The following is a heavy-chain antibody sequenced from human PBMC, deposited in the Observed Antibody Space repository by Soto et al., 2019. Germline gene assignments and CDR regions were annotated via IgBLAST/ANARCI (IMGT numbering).Heavy chain of an antibody. CDR3: AREGGSYGPFDC. Sequence: PGGSLRLSCAASGFSVSNKYMNWVRQAPGRGLEWVSVIYSGGGTYYAESVKGRFTISRDNSKNTVYLQMNTLRPEDTAVYYCAREGGSYGPFDCWGQGP. D-gene: IGHD3-10*01. V-gene: IGHV3-53*01. CDR2: IYSGGGT. CDR1: GFSVSNKY. J-gene: IGHJ4*02.